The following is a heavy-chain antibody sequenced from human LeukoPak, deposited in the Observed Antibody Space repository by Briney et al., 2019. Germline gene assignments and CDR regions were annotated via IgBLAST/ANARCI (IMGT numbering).Heavy chain of an antibody. CDR3: VRDVHYYYDSSGYLDY. CDR1: GFTFSSYA. J-gene: IGHJ4*02. Sequence: GGSLRLSCAASGFTFSSYAMHWVRQAPGKGLEWVAVISYDGSNKYYADSVKGRFTISRDNSKNTLYLQMNSLRAEDTAVYYCVRDVHYYYDSSGYLDYWGQGTLVTVSS. CDR2: ISYDGSNK. D-gene: IGHD3-22*01. V-gene: IGHV3-30-3*01.